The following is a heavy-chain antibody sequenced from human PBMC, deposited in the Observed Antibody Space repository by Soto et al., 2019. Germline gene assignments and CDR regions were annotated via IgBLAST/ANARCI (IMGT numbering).Heavy chain of an antibody. CDR1: GGTFSSYA. J-gene: IGHJ5*02. CDR2: IIPIFGTA. CDR3: ARALSYSSGWDGSGEHRNWFDP. V-gene: IGHV1-69*13. D-gene: IGHD6-19*01. Sequence: SVKVSCKASGGTFSSYAISWVRQAPGQGLEWMGGIIPIFGTANYAQKFQGRVTITADESTSTAYMELSSLRSEDTAVYYCARALSYSSGWDGSGEHRNWFDPWG.